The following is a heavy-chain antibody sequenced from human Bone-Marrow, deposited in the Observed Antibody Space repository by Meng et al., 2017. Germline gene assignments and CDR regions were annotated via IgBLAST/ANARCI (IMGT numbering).Heavy chain of an antibody. CDR1: GFTFSSYG. Sequence: GESLKISCAASGFTFSSYGMHWVRQAPGKGLEWVSAISGSGGSTYYADSVKGRFTISRDNSKNTLYLQMNSLRAEDTAVYYCAKDPTYYYDSSGYTNDYWGQGTLVTVSS. CDR3: AKDPTYYYDSSGYTNDY. CDR2: ISGSGGST. V-gene: IGHV3-23*01. D-gene: IGHD3-22*01. J-gene: IGHJ4*02.